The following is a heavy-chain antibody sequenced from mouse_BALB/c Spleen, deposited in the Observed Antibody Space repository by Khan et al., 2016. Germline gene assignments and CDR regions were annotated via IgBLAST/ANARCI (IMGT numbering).Heavy chain of an antibody. J-gene: IGHJ2*01. V-gene: IGHV1S81*02. CDR1: GYTFTSYW. CDR3: ASYYYGSSDY. D-gene: IGHD1-1*01. Sequence: QVQLQQSGAELVKPGASVTLSCKASGYTFTSYWMHWVKQRPGQGLEWIGEINPSNGRTNYNEKFKSKATLSVDKSSSTAYMQLSSLTSEDSAVYYCASYYYGSSDYWGQGTTLTVSS. CDR2: INPSNGRT.